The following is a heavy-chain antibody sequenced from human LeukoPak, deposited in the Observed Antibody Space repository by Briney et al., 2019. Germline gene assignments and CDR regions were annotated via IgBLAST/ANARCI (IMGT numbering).Heavy chain of an antibody. CDR3: ARDLSGSKATFDY. CDR1: GFTFGSYW. D-gene: IGHD1-26*01. Sequence: GGSLRLSCADSGFTFGSYWMSWVRQAPGKGLEWVANIQQDGSKKYYVDSVKGRFTISRDNAKNSLYLQMNSLRVEDTAVYYCARDLSGSKATFDYWGQGTLVTVSS. V-gene: IGHV3-7*01. CDR2: IQQDGSKK. J-gene: IGHJ4*02.